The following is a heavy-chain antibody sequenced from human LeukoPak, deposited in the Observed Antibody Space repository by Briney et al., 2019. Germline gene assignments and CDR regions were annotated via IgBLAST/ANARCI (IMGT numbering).Heavy chain of an antibody. CDR3: ARDTLVGATDY. CDR2: IKQDGSEK. Sequence: PGGSLRLSCAASGFSFSSYAMSWVRQAPGKGLEWVANIKQDGSEKYYVDSVKGRFTISRDNAKNSLYLQMNSLRAEDTAVYHCARDTLVGATDYWGQGTLVTVSS. J-gene: IGHJ4*02. D-gene: IGHD1-26*01. CDR1: GFSFSSYA. V-gene: IGHV3-7*04.